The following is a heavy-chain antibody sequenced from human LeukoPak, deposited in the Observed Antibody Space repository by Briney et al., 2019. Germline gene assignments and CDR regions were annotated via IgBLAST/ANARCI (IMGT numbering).Heavy chain of an antibody. CDR2: IYYSGST. CDR1: GGSISSYY. CDR3: ARVNYCSSTSCYRGGEGYFDY. V-gene: IGHV4-59*01. Sequence: SETLSLTCTVSGGSISSYYWSWIRQPPGKGLEWIGYIYYSGSTNYNPSLKSRVTISVDTSKNQFSLKLSSVTAADTAVYYCARVNYCSSTSCYRGGEGYFDYWGQGTLVTVSS. J-gene: IGHJ4*02. D-gene: IGHD2-2*01.